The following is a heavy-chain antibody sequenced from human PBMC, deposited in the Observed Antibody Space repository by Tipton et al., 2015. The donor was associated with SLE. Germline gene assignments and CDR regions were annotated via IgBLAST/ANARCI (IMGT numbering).Heavy chain of an antibody. CDR1: GGSISRSSSY. J-gene: IGHJ4*02. CDR2: IYYSGGT. Sequence: TLSLTCTVSGGSISRSSSYWGWIRQPPGKGLEWIGSIYYSGGTYYNPSLKSRVTISVDTSKNQFSLKLSSVTAADTAVYYCARLRVISNCFDYWGQGTLVTVSS. CDR3: ARLRVISNCFDY. D-gene: IGHD2-21*01. V-gene: IGHV4-39*07.